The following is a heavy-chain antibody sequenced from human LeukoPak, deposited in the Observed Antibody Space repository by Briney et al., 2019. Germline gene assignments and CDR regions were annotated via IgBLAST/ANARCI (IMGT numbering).Heavy chain of an antibody. D-gene: IGHD2-21*02. V-gene: IGHV1-24*01. Sequence: GASVKVSCKVSGYTLTELSMHWVRQAPGKGLEWMGGFDPEDGETIYAQKFQGRVTMTEDTSTDTAYMELSSLRSEDTAVYYCATPGLIDIVVVTGAEYFQHWGQGTLVTVSS. CDR2: FDPEDGET. CDR1: GYTLTELS. CDR3: ATPGLIDIVVVTGAEYFQH. J-gene: IGHJ1*01.